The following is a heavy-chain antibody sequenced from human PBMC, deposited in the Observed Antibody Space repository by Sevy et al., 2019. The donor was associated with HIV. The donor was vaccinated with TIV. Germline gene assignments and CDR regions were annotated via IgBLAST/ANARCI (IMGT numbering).Heavy chain of an antibody. Sequence: GGSLRLSCAATGFTFSNYAMHWVRQAPGKGLEWVASRWSDGAYQYHGDSVKGRFTISRDNSKNTLYLQMNNVRVEDTAVYYCARGGYYYDNAAYYALDSWGQGTLVTVSS. V-gene: IGHV3-33*01. J-gene: IGHJ4*02. CDR1: GFTFSNYA. CDR2: RWSDGAYQ. CDR3: ARGGYYYDNAAYYALDS. D-gene: IGHD3-22*01.